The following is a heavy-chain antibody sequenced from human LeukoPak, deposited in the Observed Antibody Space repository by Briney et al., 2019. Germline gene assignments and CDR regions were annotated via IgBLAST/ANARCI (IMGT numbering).Heavy chain of an antibody. J-gene: IGHJ4*02. CDR1: GFTFSNYW. CDR3: ARDRATAMFDY. V-gene: IGHV3-7*01. Sequence: GGSLRLSCAASGFTFSNYWMSWVRQAPGKGLEWVANINKDESEKNYVDSVKGRFIISRDNAKNSVYLQMNSLRAEDTAVYYCARDRATAMFDYWAQGTLVTVSS. D-gene: IGHD5-18*01. CDR2: INKDESEK.